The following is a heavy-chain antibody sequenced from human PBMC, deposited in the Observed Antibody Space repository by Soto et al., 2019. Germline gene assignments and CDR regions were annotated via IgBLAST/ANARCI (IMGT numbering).Heavy chain of an antibody. J-gene: IGHJ6*02. V-gene: IGHV3-53*01. D-gene: IGHD3-3*01. CDR2: IFTGGDR. CDR3: ARTFSDFWSGRAYYYGMDV. CDR1: GLTVGDEY. Sequence: GGSLRLSCAASGLTVGDEYMSWVRHTPGKGLEWVSVIFTGGDRYYADSVKGRFTISRDNAKNTLYLQMNSLRAEDTAVYYCARTFSDFWSGRAYYYGMDVWGQGTTVTVSS.